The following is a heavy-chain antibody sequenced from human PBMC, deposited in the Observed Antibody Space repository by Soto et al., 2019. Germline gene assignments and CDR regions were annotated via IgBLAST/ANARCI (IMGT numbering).Heavy chain of an antibody. Sequence: ASVKVSCKASGYTFTSYDINWVRQATGQGLEWMGWMNPNSGNTGYAQKFQGRVTMTRNTSISTAYMELSSLRSEDTAVYYCARGRFPWGVFDYWGQGTLVTVSS. V-gene: IGHV1-8*01. J-gene: IGHJ4*02. CDR2: MNPNSGNT. D-gene: IGHD3-16*01. CDR3: ARGRFPWGVFDY. CDR1: GYTFTSYD.